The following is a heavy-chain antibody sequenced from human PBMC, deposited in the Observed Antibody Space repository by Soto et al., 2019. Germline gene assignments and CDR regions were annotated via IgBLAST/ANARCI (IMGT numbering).Heavy chain of an antibody. CDR1: GGSISSGGYS. CDR3: ASRRSRGRALLFDP. V-gene: IGHV4-30-2*05. Sequence: SETLSLTCAVSGGSISSGGYSCNWIRQPPGKGLEWIGYIYYSGSTYYNPSLKSRVTISVDTSKNQFSLKLSSVTAADTAVYYCASRRSRGRALLFDPWGQGTLVTVSS. J-gene: IGHJ5*02. CDR2: IYYSGST. D-gene: IGHD1-26*01.